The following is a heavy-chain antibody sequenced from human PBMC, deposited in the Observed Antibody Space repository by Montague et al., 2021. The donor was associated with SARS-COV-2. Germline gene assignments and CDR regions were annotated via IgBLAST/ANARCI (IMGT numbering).Heavy chain of an antibody. Sequence: SLRLSCAASGFTFSSYAMHLVRQAPGKGLEWVAVISYDGSTKYYAYSXKGRFTISRDNPKNTLYLQMNSLRAEDTAVYYCAKDSVGNYYYGMDVWGQGTTVTVSS. CDR2: ISYDGSTK. V-gene: IGHV3-30*18. CDR1: GFTFSSYA. D-gene: IGHD1-26*01. J-gene: IGHJ6*02. CDR3: AKDSVGNYYYGMDV.